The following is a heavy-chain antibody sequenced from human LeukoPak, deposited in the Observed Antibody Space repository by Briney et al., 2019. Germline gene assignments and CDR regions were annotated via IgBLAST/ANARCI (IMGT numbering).Heavy chain of an antibody. J-gene: IGHJ4*02. D-gene: IGHD3-22*01. Sequence: PGGSLRLSCAASGFTFDDYGMSWVRLAPGKGLEWVSGINWNGGSTGYADSVKGRFTISRDNAKNSLYLQMNSLRAEDTALYYCAAYYYDSSGYLNFDYWGQGTLVTVSS. CDR2: INWNGGST. CDR1: GFTFDDYG. CDR3: AAYYYDSSGYLNFDY. V-gene: IGHV3-20*04.